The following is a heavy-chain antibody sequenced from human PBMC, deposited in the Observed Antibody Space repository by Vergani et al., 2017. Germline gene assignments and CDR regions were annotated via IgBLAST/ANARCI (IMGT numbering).Heavy chain of an antibody. CDR1: GFTFDDYA. V-gene: IGHV3-9*01. CDR2: ISWNSGSI. D-gene: IGHD3-3*01. CDR3: AKDHYDFWSGYPNLSPFDL. Sequence: EVQLVESGGGLVQPGRSLRLSCAASGFTFDDYAMHWVRQAPGKGLEWVSGISWNSGSIGYEDSVKGRFTISRDNAKNSLYLQMNSLRAEDTALYYCAKDHYDFWSGYPNLSPFDLWGRGTLVTVSS. J-gene: IGHJ2*01.